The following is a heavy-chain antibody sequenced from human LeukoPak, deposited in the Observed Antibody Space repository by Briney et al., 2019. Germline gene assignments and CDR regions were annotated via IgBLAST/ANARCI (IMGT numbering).Heavy chain of an antibody. V-gene: IGHV4-59*07. CDR1: GGSIRSYY. Sequence: SDTLSLTCTVSGGSIRSYYWSWIRQPPGTGPEWIGSINYSGRTKYNPSLQSRVTILVDTSKNLFSLQVFSVTAADTAAYYCARLVDYDISGDPDIFDMWGQGTVVTVSS. CDR3: ARLVDYDISGDPDIFDM. D-gene: IGHD3-22*01. CDR2: INYSGRT. J-gene: IGHJ3*02.